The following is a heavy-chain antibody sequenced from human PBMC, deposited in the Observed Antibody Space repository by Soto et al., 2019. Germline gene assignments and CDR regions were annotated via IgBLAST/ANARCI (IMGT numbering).Heavy chain of an antibody. CDR1: GFTFSRNW. CDR3: ARGKGWFDP. Sequence: EVQLVASGGGLVQPGGSLRLSCVASGFTFSRNWMSWVRQASGKGLEWVANIKEDGSEKNYVDSVKGRFTISRDDAKNSVFLQMNSLRDEDTAVYYCARGKGWFDPWGQGTKVTVSS. J-gene: IGHJ5*02. CDR2: IKEDGSEK. V-gene: IGHV3-7*01.